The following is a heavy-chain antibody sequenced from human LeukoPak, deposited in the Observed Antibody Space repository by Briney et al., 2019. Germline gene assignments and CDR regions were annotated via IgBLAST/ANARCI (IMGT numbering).Heavy chain of an antibody. J-gene: IGHJ4*02. CDR1: GYTFTGYY. D-gene: IGHD6-13*01. CDR2: INPNSGGT. Sequence: SVKVSCKASGYTFTGYYMHWVRQAPGQGLGWMGWINPNSGGTNYAQKFQGRVTMTRDTSISTAYMELSRLRSDDTAVYYCARDRAAADGFDYWGQGTLVTVSS. V-gene: IGHV1-2*02. CDR3: ARDRAAADGFDY.